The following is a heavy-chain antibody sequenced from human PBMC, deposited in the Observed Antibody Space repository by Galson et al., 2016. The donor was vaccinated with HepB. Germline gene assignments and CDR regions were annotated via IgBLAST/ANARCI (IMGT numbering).Heavy chain of an antibody. V-gene: IGHV4-31*03. Sequence: TLSLTCNVSGASVSTGGYYWAWIRHHPGKALELIGYIYHSGYSYSNPSLKSRITLSVATSKNQFSLNVSAVTAADTAVYYCAREMGSWSQGTLVTVSS. D-gene: IGHD3-16*01. CDR3: AREMGS. CDR2: IYHSGYS. CDR1: GASVSTGGYY. J-gene: IGHJ5*02.